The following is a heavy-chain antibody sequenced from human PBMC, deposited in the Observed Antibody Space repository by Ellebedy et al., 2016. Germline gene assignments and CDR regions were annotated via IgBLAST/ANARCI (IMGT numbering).Heavy chain of an antibody. Sequence: GESLKISXAASGFTVSSNYMSWVRQAPGKGLEWVSVIYSGGSTYYADSVKGRFTISRDNSKNTLYLQMNSLRAEDTAVYYCARAAGLSYFDYWGQGTLVTVSS. J-gene: IGHJ4*02. CDR1: GFTVSSNY. CDR3: ARAAGLSYFDY. CDR2: IYSGGST. V-gene: IGHV3-53*01. D-gene: IGHD5/OR15-5a*01.